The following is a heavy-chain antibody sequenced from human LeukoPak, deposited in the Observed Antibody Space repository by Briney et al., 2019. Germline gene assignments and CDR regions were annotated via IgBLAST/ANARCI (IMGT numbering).Heavy chain of an antibody. Sequence: ASVKVSCKASGYTFTSYYMHWVRQAPGQGLEWMGIINPSGGSTSYAQKFQGRVTMTRDTSTSTVYMELSSLRSEDTAVYYCARGPYYYGSGSLPPTPTNWFDPWGQGTLVTVSS. J-gene: IGHJ5*02. V-gene: IGHV1-46*01. CDR2: INPSGGST. CDR3: ARGPYYYGSGSLPPTPTNWFDP. D-gene: IGHD3-10*01. CDR1: GYTFTSYY.